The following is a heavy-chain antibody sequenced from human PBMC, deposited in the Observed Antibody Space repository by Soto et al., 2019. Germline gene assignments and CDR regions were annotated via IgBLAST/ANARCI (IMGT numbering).Heavy chain of an antibody. Sequence: QLQLQESGSGLVKPSQTLSLTCAVSGGSISSGGYSWSWIRQPPGKGLEWIGYIYHSRSTYYNPPLKRRVTISVDRSKNQFSMKMSSVTAADTAVYYCARVPSAYCGGECLVLDYWGQGTLVTVSS. V-gene: IGHV4-30-2*01. J-gene: IGHJ4*02. CDR3: ARVPSAYCGGECLVLDY. D-gene: IGHD2-21*01. CDR1: GGSISSGGYS. CDR2: IYHSRST.